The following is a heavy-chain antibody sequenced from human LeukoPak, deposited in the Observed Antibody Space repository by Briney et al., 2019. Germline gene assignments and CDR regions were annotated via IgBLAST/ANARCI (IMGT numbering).Heavy chain of an antibody. CDR3: AKDQTAAVGQLDY. J-gene: IGHJ4*02. Sequence: GGSLDPPGTALGLSFSNNAMTWVRRAPGKGLGGAPVISASGTDTYYADSVKGRFTISRDNSQNTLYLHMNSLRAEDTAVYYCAKDQTAAVGQLDYWGQGTVVTVSS. D-gene: IGHD6-13*01. V-gene: IGHV3-23*01. CDR1: GLSFSNNA. CDR2: ISASGTDT.